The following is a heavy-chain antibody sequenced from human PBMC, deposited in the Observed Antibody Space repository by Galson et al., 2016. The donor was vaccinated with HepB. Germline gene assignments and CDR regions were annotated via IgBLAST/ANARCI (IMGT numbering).Heavy chain of an antibody. Sequence: SVKVSCKASGYTFSNHGVNWVRQAPGQRLEWMGWVNPGNGDTRYSQNFQGRATITSDTSATTVYMELNMLTSEDTAVYYCVRDPVRGWAPFDYWGQGTLVTVSS. CDR3: VRDPVRGWAPFDY. CDR2: VNPGNGDT. V-gene: IGHV1-3*01. J-gene: IGHJ4*02. D-gene: IGHD6-19*01. CDR1: GYTFSNHG.